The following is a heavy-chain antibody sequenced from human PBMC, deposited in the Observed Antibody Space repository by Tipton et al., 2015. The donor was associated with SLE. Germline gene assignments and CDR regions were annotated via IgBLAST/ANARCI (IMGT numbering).Heavy chain of an antibody. CDR1: GGSFSGSY. V-gene: IGHV4-34*01. CDR2: INHSGST. J-gene: IGHJ5*02. D-gene: IGHD3-22*01. Sequence: LRLSCAVYGGSFSGSYWSWIRQPPGKGLEWIGEINHSGSTNYNPSLKSRVTISVDTSKNQFSLKLSSVTAADTAVYYCARGRYDSSGYYFWFDPWGQGTLVTVSS. CDR3: ARGRYDSSGYYFWFDP.